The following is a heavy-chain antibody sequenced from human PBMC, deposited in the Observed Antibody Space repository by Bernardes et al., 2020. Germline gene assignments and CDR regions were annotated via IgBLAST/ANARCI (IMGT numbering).Heavy chain of an antibody. Sequence: ASVKVSCKASGYTFTGYYIHWVRQAPGQGLEWMGWINPNSGGTNYAQKFQGRVTMTRDTSISTAYMELSRLRSDDTAVYYCARDPAPIAARPGYGMDVWGQGTTVTVSS. V-gene: IGHV1-2*02. J-gene: IGHJ6*02. CDR2: INPNSGGT. D-gene: IGHD6-6*01. CDR3: ARDPAPIAARPGYGMDV. CDR1: GYTFTGYY.